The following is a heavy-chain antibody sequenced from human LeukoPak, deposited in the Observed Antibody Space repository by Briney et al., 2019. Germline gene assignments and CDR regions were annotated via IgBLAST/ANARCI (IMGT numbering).Heavy chain of an antibody. CDR3: ARDGVTMVRGVPYYFYYGMDV. V-gene: IGHV1-18*01. Sequence: ASVKVSCKASGYTFTSYGISCVRQAPGQGLEWMGWISTYNGNTNYAQNLQGRVTMSTDRSTSTAYMELRSLRSDDTAVYYCARDGVTMVRGVPYYFYYGMDVWGQGTTVTVSS. CDR1: GYTFTSYG. CDR2: ISTYNGNT. D-gene: IGHD3-10*01. J-gene: IGHJ6*02.